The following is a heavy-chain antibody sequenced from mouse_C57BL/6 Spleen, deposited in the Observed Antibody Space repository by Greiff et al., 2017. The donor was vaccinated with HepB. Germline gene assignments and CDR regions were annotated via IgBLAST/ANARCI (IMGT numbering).Heavy chain of an antibody. CDR1: GYTFTDYY. V-gene: IGHV1-76*01. CDR2: IYPGSGNT. Sequence: QVHVKQSGAELVRPGASVKLSCKASGYTFTDYYINWVKQRPGQGLEWIARIYPGSGNTYYNEKFKGKATLTAEKSSSTAYMQHSSLTSEDSAVYFCARGGSSLYAMDYWGQGTSVTVSS. D-gene: IGHD1-1*01. J-gene: IGHJ4*01. CDR3: ARGGSSLYAMDY.